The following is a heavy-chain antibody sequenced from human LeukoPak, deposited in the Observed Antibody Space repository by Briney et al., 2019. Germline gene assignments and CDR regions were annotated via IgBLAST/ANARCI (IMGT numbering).Heavy chain of an antibody. CDR3: AKHSSSWSYYYYYMDV. J-gene: IGHJ6*03. CDR1: GFTFSSYG. CDR2: IRYDGSNK. V-gene: IGHV3-30*02. Sequence: PGGSLRLSCAASGFTFSSYGMHWVRQAPGKGLEWVAFIRYDGSNKYYADSVKGRFTISRDNSKNTLYLQMNSLRAEDTAVYYCAKHSSSWSYYYYYMDVWSKGTTVTVSS. D-gene: IGHD6-13*01.